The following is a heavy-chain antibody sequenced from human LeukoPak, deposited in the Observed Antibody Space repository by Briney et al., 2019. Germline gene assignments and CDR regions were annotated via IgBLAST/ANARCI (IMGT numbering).Heavy chain of an antibody. Sequence: ASVKVSCKASGYTFTSYYMHWVRQAPGQGLEWRGIINPSGGSTSYAQKFQGRVTMTRDTSTSTVYMELSSLRSEDTAVYYCARDMVRGAFDYYYYYMDVWGKGTTVTISS. CDR2: INPSGGST. CDR1: GYTFTSYY. V-gene: IGHV1-46*01. D-gene: IGHD3-10*01. CDR3: ARDMVRGAFDYYYYYMDV. J-gene: IGHJ6*03.